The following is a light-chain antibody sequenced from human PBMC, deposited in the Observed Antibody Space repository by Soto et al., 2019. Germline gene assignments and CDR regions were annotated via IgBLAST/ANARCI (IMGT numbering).Light chain of an antibody. J-gene: IGKJ5*01. CDR1: QRINIY. Sequence: DIQMTQSRSSLSTSVGDIFTITCRASQRINIYLNWYRQKPGKAPELLIYSASNLQSGVPSRFSGSGSGTDFTLTISSLQPEDFATYYCQQSFSTPTFGQGTRLEIK. CDR2: SAS. CDR3: QQSFSTPT. V-gene: IGKV1-39*01.